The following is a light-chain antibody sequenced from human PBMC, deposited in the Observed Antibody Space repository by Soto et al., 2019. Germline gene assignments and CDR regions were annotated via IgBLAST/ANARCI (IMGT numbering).Light chain of an antibody. CDR3: QPYDNLPLT. Sequence: DIQMSQSPSSLSASVGDRVTITCQASQYISNYLNWYQQKPGKAPKLLIYDASNLETGVPSRFSGSGSGTDFTFTISSLQPEDIATYYCQPYDNLPLTFGGGTKVDIK. CDR2: DAS. J-gene: IGKJ4*01. CDR1: QYISNY. V-gene: IGKV1-33*01.